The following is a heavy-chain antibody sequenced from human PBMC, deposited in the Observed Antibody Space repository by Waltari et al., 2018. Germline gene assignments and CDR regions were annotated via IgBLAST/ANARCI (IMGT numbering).Heavy chain of an antibody. CDR2: IWLDGSDK. CDR1: GFTSSTFG. J-gene: IGHJ4*02. CDR3: AKDAFGNTYLDF. D-gene: IGHD2-2*02. V-gene: IGHV3-30*02. Sequence: QVNLVESGGGVVQPGGSLRLSCATSGFTSSTFGMHWVRQAPGKGLEWVALIWLDGSDKFYADSVRGRFTISRDNSARTLYLDMDSLRLDDTAMYYCAKDAFGNTYLDFWGQGTLVTVSS.